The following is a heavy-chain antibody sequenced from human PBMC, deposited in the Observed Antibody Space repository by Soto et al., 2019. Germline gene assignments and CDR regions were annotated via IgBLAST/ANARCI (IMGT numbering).Heavy chain of an antibody. V-gene: IGHV3-23*01. D-gene: IGHD5-12*01. CDR3: ANSLTVAPLSKSLYYLDY. CDR2: ISGSGGST. Sequence: VGSLRVWWGAAGGTFGGYGGSWVRQAPGKGLEWVSAISGSGGSTYYADSVKGRFTISRDNSKNTLYLQMNSLRAEDTAVYYWANSLTVAPLSKSLYYLDYRGQGTLVTVSS. CDR1: GGTFGGYG. J-gene: IGHJ4*02.